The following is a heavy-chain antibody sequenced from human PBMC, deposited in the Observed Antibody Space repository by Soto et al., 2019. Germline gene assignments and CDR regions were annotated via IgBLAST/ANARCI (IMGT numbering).Heavy chain of an antibody. V-gene: IGHV3-15*07. J-gene: IGHJ4*01. CDR3: IEGRITARAQPFDY. CDR2: LRSKSDGGTT. CDR1: GFILGDTP. Sequence: EVQLVQSGGGLVKPGGSLGLSCAASGFILGDTPMNWVRQAPGQGLEWVGRLRSKSDGGTTDLAAAVRGRFTISRDASSNTLHLPMDSLKIEDTAVYYCIEGRITARAQPFDYWGQGTLVTVSS. D-gene: IGHD1-1*01.